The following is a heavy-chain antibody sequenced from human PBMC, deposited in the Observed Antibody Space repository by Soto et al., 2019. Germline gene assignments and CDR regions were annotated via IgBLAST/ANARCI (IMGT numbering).Heavy chain of an antibody. J-gene: IGHJ4*02. CDR2: INWNSDTI. D-gene: IGHD3-22*01. V-gene: IGHV3-9*01. Sequence: PGGSLRLSCTASGFTFDDYAMHWVRQAPGKGLEWVSGINWNSDTIGYADSVKGRFTISRDNAKNSLYLQMNSLRDEDTAVYYCARETSTYYYDSSAYLGFDYWGQGTLVTVSS. CDR3: ARETSTYYYDSSAYLGFDY. CDR1: GFTFDDYA.